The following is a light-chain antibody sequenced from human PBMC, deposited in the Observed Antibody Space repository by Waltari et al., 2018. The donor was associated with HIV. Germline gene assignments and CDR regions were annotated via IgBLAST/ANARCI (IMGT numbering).Light chain of an antibody. CDR1: QSISSY. Sequence: DIQMTQSPSSLSAFVGDRVTITCRASQSISSYLNWYQHKPGKAPKLLIYAASRLRSGVPSRFSGSGSGTDFTLTISSLQPEDFATYYCQQSYNTPPLFGQGTRLEIK. V-gene: IGKV1-39*01. CDR3: QQSYNTPPL. J-gene: IGKJ5*01. CDR2: AAS.